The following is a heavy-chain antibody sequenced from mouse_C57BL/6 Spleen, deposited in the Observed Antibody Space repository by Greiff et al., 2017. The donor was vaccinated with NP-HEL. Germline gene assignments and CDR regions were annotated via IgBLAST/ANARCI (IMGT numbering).Heavy chain of an antibody. CDR3: ARTRYYYGSSYEDY. CDR1: GYSITSGYY. J-gene: IGHJ2*01. Sequence: EVKLMESGPGLVKPSQSLSLTCSVTGYSITSGYYWNWIRQFPGNKLEWMGYISYDGSNNYNPSLKNRISITRDTSKNQFFLKLNSVTTEDTATYYCARTRYYYGSSYEDYWGQGTTLTVSS. CDR2: ISYDGSN. D-gene: IGHD1-1*01. V-gene: IGHV3-6*01.